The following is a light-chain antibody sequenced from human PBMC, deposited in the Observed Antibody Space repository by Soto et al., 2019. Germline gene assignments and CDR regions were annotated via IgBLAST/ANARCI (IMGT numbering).Light chain of an antibody. V-gene: IGKV3-20*01. CDR2: GAS. Sequence: EILLTQSPATLSLSPGVIATLSCRASQSVSNYLAWYQQKPGQAPRLLIYGASSRATGIPDRLGGSGSGTDFTLTISRLEPEDFAVYSCQQYGSSPPFTFGQGTKVDIK. J-gene: IGKJ1*01. CDR1: QSVSNY. CDR3: QQYGSSPPFT.